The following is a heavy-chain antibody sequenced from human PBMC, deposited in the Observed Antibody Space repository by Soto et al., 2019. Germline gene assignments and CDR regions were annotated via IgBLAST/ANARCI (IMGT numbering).Heavy chain of an antibody. Sequence: QVQLVESGGGLVKPGGSLRLSCAASGFTFSDYYMSWIRQAPGKGLEWVSYISSSSSYTNYADSVKGRFTISRDNAKNSLYLQMNSLRAEDTAVYYCARMESSGYYLTTYEDSWGMDVWGQGTTVTVSS. J-gene: IGHJ6*02. D-gene: IGHD3-22*01. CDR2: ISSSSSYT. CDR3: ARMESSGYYLTTYEDSWGMDV. V-gene: IGHV3-11*05. CDR1: GFTFSDYY.